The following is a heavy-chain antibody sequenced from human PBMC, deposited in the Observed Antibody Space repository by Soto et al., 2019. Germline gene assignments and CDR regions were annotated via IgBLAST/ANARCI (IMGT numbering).Heavy chain of an antibody. J-gene: IGHJ4*02. Sequence: EVHLVESGGGLVQPGGSLRLSCAASGFTFSTYSMNWVRQAPGKGLEWISHILSDSNIIYYADSVRGRFTISRDNAKNSLYLLMNSLRDEDPAVYYCVRYRLWALDSGGQVSLVTVSS. V-gene: IGHV3-48*02. CDR2: ILSDSNII. CDR3: VRYRLWALDS. CDR1: GFTFSTYS. D-gene: IGHD1-26*01.